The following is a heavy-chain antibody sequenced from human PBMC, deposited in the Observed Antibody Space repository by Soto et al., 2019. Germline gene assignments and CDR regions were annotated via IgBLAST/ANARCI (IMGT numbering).Heavy chain of an antibody. V-gene: IGHV1-8*01. D-gene: IGHD2-15*01. CDR3: ARMLSGYFGY. CDR2: MNPYSGNT. J-gene: IGHJ4*02. Sequence: GASVKVSCKASGYAFDTYDITWVRQATGQGLEWLGWMNPYSGNTGYAPKFQARITMTRDISIGTAYLELSNLRFDDTAVYYCARMLSGYFGYWGQGTQVTVSS. CDR1: GYAFDTYD.